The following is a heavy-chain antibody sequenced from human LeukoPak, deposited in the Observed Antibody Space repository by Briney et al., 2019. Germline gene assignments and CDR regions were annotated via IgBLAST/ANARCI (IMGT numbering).Heavy chain of an antibody. CDR3: AKAPCGSCYSADY. D-gene: IGHD2-15*01. V-gene: IGHV3-30*02. CDR1: GFPFSSHG. CDR2: IRYDGSNK. Sequence: GGTLRLSCADSGFPFSSHGMHWVRQAPGKGLEWVAFIRYDGSNKYYADSVKGRFTISRDNSKNTLYLQMNNLRAEDTAVHYCAKAPCGSCYSADYWGQGTLVTVSS. J-gene: IGHJ4*02.